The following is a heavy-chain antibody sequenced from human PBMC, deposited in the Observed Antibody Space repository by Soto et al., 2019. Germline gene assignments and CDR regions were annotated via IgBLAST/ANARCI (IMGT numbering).Heavy chain of an antibody. CDR3: ARGAYYYGSGSYYNRALYFDY. D-gene: IGHD3-10*01. J-gene: IGHJ4*02. CDR2: INHSGST. CDR1: GGSFSGYY. V-gene: IGHV4-34*01. Sequence: ASETLSLTCAVYGGSFSGYYWSWIRQPPGKGLEWIGEINHSGSTNYNPSLKSRVTISVDTSKNQFSLKLSSVTAADTAVYYCARGAYYYGSGSYYNRALYFDYWGQGTLVTVSS.